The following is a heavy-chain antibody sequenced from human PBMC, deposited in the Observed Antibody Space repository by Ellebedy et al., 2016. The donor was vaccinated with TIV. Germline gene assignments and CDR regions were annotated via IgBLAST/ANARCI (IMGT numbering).Heavy chain of an antibody. Sequence: ASVKVSCXTSGYTFSAHFIHWLRQAPGQGLEWVGWINPKTGGTSYAQKFRGWVTMTRDTSVSTTYLKLNKLKSDDTALYFCARDNREHAFDVWGQGTVVTVFS. D-gene: IGHD1-26*01. CDR3: ARDNREHAFDV. CDR2: INPKTGGT. J-gene: IGHJ3*01. CDR1: GYTFSAHF. V-gene: IGHV1-2*04.